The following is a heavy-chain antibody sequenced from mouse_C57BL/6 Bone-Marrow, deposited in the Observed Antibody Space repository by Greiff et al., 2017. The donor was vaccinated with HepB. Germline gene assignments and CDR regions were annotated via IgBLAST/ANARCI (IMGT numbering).Heavy chain of an antibody. CDR3: ARWGRSQPWYFDV. CDR2: IYPGSGST. CDR1: GYTFTSYW. D-gene: IGHD6-1*01. J-gene: IGHJ1*03. Sequence: QVQLQQPGAELVKPGASVKMSCKASGYTFTSYWITWVKQRPGHGLEWIGDIYPGSGSTNYNEKFKSKATLTVDTSSSTAYMQLSSLTSEDSAVYYCARWGRSQPWYFDVWGTGTTVTVSS. V-gene: IGHV1-55*01.